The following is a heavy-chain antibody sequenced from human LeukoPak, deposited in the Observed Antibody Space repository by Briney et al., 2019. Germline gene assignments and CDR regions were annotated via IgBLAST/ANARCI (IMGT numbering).Heavy chain of an antibody. CDR1: GFTFDDYG. CDR3: ARRGFGAYAFDI. J-gene: IGHJ3*02. V-gene: IGHV3-20*01. Sequence: PGGSLRLSCTASGFTFDDYGMSWVRQAPGKGLEWVSGINWNGGSTGYADSVKGRFTISRDNAKNSLYLQMNSLRAEDTALYHCARRGFGAYAFDIWGQGTMVTVSS. D-gene: IGHD3-10*01. CDR2: INWNGGST.